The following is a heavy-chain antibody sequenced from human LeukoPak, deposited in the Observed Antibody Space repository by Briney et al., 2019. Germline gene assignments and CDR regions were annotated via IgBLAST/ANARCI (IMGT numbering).Heavy chain of an antibody. D-gene: IGHD3-3*01. Sequence: PSETLSLTCTVSGGSISSYYWSWIRQPPGKGLEWIGYIYYSGSTNYNPSLKSRVTISVDTSKNQFSLKLSSVTAADTAVYYCARRGPYGVASYFDCWGQGTLVTVSS. V-gene: IGHV4-59*08. J-gene: IGHJ4*02. CDR2: IYYSGST. CDR1: GGSISSYY. CDR3: ARRGPYGVASYFDC.